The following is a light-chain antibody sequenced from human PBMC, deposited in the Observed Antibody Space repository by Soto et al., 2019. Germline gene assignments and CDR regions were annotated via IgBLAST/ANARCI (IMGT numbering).Light chain of an antibody. J-gene: IGKJ1*01. CDR1: QSISNH. CDR2: AAS. CDR3: QQSYSSPPT. V-gene: IGKV1-39*01. Sequence: DIQMTQSPSSLSASVEDRVIITCRASQSISNHLNWYQQKPGKAPKLLIFAASSLQSGVPSRFSGSRSGPDFNLTISSLQPEEFATYYCQQSYSSPPTFGQGTKVEIK.